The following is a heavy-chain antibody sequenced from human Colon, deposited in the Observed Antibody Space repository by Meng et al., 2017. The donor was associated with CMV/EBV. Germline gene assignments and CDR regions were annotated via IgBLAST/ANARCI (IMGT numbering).Heavy chain of an antibody. Sequence: GSLRLSCAASGFAVSSNYMNWVRQAPGKGLEFVSSIYSSGHTFYADSVKGRFTISRDNFQNMVYLQMNGLRAEDSAVYFCAKGCTDKRCYMDFWGQGTLVTVSS. J-gene: IGHJ4*02. V-gene: IGHV3-53*01. CDR3: AKGCTDKRCYMDF. D-gene: IGHD2-8*02. CDR2: IYSSGHT. CDR1: GFAVSSNY.